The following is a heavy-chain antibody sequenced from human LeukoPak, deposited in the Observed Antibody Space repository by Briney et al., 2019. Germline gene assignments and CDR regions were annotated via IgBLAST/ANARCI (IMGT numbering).Heavy chain of an antibody. V-gene: IGHV5-51*01. CDR2: IYPGDSDT. D-gene: IGHD7-27*01. CDR3: ATFLGRIGQFHFDY. CDR1: GYSFTSFW. J-gene: IGHJ4*02. Sequence: GESLKISCQCSGYSFTSFWIGWVRQMPGKGLEWMGIIYPGDSDTRYSPSFQGQVTISADKSISTAYLQWSSLKASDTAMYYCATFLGRIGQFHFDYWGQGTLVTVSS.